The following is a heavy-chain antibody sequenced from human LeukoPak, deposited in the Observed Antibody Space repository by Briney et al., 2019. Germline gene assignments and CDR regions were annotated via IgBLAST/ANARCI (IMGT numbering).Heavy chain of an antibody. CDR1: GGTFSGYY. V-gene: IGHV4-34*01. CDR2: INHSGST. CDR3: ARQEGYCSGGSCYSDIDY. J-gene: IGHJ4*02. D-gene: IGHD2-15*01. Sequence: SETLSLTCAVYGGTFSGYYWSWIRQPPGKGLEWIGEINHSGSTNYNPSLKSRVTISVDTSKNQFSLKLSSVTAADTAVYYCARQEGYCSGGSCYSDIDYWGQGTLVTVSS.